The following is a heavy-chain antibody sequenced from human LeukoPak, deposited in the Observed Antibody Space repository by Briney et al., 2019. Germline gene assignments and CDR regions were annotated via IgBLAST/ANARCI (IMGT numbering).Heavy chain of an antibody. D-gene: IGHD2-2*01. CDR1: SGSFSGYC. J-gene: IGHJ4*02. Sequence: SETLSLTCAVYSGSFSGYCWSWIRQPPGKGLEWIGEINHSGSTNYNPSLKSRVTISVDTSKNQFSLKLSSVTAADTAVYYCARGYRAGHTSPPDYWGQGTLVTVSS. CDR2: INHSGST. CDR3: ARGYRAGHTSPPDY. V-gene: IGHV4-34*01.